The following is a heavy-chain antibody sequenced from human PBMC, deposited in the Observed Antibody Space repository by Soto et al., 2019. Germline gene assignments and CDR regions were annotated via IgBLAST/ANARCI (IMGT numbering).Heavy chain of an antibody. V-gene: IGHV1-69*01. D-gene: IGHD3-22*01. J-gene: IGHJ4*02. CDR3: ARGWGYDSNDYYYAY. CDR1: GGTFSRHA. CDR2: IIPIFGTA. Sequence: QVQLVQSGAAVRKPGSSVKVSCKASGGTFSRHAISWVRQAPGQGLEWMGGIIPIFGTANHAQKFQGRVTMIADESTSTVYMEVSSLRSEDTAMYYCARGWGYDSNDYYYAYWGQGTLVIVSS.